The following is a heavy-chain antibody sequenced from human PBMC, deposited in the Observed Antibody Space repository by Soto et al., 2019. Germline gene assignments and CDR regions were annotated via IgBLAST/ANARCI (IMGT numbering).Heavy chain of an antibody. CDR3: ARVASGMNYYCYMDV. Sequence: ASVKVSCKASGYTFTSYYRHWVRQAPGQGLEWMGIINPSGGSTSYAQKFQGRVTMTRDTSTSTVYMELSSLRSEDTAVYYCARVASGMNYYCYMDVWGKGTTVTVSS. V-gene: IGHV1-46*03. J-gene: IGHJ6*03. CDR1: GYTFTSYY. CDR2: INPSGGST. D-gene: IGHD3-3*01.